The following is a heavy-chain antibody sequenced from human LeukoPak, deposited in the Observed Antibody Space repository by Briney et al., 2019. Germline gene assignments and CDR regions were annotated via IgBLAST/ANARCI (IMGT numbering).Heavy chain of an antibody. D-gene: IGHD3-22*01. CDR1: GGSISSGSYY. V-gene: IGHV4-61*02. CDR3: ARVTTGGYYNC. Sequence: PSETLSLTCTVSGGSISSGSYYWSWIRQPAGKGLEWIGRIYTSGSTNYNPSLKSRVTISVDTSKNQFSLKLSSVTAADTAVYYCARVTTGGYYNCWGQVTLVTVSS. CDR2: IYTSGST. J-gene: IGHJ4*02.